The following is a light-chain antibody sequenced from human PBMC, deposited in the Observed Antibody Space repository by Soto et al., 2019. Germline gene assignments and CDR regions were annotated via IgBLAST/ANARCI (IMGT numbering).Light chain of an antibody. CDR1: QNVLYSSNNKNF. V-gene: IGKV4-1*01. CDR2: WAS. Sequence: DLVMTKSPDSLAVSLGERATINCKSSQNVLYSSNNKNFLAWYHQKPGQPPKLLIYWASTRESGVPDRFSGSGSGTDFTLSISSLQAEDAGVYYCQQYYSTPYTFGQGTKLEIK. CDR3: QQYYSTPYT. J-gene: IGKJ2*01.